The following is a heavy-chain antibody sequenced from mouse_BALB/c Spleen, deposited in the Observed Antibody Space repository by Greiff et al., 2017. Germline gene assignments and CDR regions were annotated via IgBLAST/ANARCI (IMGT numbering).Heavy chain of an antibody. CDR2: ISSGSSTI. V-gene: IGHV5-17*02. Sequence: EVQVVESGGGLVQPGGSRKLSCAASGFTFSSFGMHWVRQAPEKGLEWVAYISSGSSTIYYADTVKGRFTISRDNPKNTLFLQMTSLRSEDTAMYYCARRDGNYLYYAMDYWGQGTSVTVSS. J-gene: IGHJ4*01. D-gene: IGHD2-1*01. CDR1: GFTFSSFG. CDR3: ARRDGNYLYYAMDY.